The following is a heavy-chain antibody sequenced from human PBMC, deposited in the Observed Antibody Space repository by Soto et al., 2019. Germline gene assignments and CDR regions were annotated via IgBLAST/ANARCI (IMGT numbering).Heavy chain of an antibody. Sequence: SETLSLTCAVYGGSFSGYYWTWIGKPLGTGLEWIGEINHSGSANYNPFLKSRVTISVDTSKNQFSLKLTSVTAAYTAVYYCARNKITGLFDYWGQGTLVTVSS. CDR3: ARNKITGLFDY. J-gene: IGHJ4*02. D-gene: IGHD2-8*02. CDR2: INHSGSA. V-gene: IGHV4-34*01. CDR1: GGSFSGYY.